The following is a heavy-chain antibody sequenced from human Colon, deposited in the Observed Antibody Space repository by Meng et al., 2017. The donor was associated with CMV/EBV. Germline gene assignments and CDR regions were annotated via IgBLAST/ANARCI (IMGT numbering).Heavy chain of an antibody. J-gene: IGHJ4*01. D-gene: IGHD6-25*01. CDR1: GYTFTGNY. CDR3: ARDGALAAATAAD. CDR2: INPNSGGT. Sequence: CKTSGYTFTGNYIPWVRQAPGQGLEWMGRINPNSGGTVYSQKFQGRVTMTRDTSINTTYMELSRLRSDDTAVYYCARDGALAAATAADWGHGTLVTVSS. V-gene: IGHV1-2*06.